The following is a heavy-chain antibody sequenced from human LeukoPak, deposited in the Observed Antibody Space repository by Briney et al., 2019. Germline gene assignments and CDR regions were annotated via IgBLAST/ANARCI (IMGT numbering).Heavy chain of an antibody. D-gene: IGHD6-19*01. CDR2: INSDGSGT. CDR3: ARDTLVEAGDFDS. Sequence: PGGSLRLSCTASGFTFSTYWMHWVRQAPGKRLVWVSRINSDGSGTLYADSVKGRFAISRDNARNTLYLQMNNLRAEDTAMYYCARDTLVEAGDFDSWGQGTLVTVSS. J-gene: IGHJ4*02. V-gene: IGHV3-74*01. CDR1: GFTFSTYW.